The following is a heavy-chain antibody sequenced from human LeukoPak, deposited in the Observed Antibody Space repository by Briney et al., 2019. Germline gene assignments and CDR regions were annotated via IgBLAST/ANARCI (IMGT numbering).Heavy chain of an antibody. CDR3: ARGLRYGDYANFDY. CDR1: GFTFSSYG. D-gene: IGHD4-17*01. CDR2: IWYDGSNK. J-gene: IGHJ4*02. Sequence: GGSLRLSCAASGFTFSSYGMHWVRQAPGKGLEWVAVIWYDGSNKYYVDSVKGRFTISRDNSKNTLYLQMNSPRAEDTAVYYCARGLRYGDYANFDYWGQGTLVTVSS. V-gene: IGHV3-33*01.